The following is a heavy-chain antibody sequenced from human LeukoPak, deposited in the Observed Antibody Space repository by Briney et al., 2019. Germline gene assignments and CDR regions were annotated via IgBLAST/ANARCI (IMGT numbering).Heavy chain of an antibody. CDR1: GVTFRSYG. V-gene: IGHV3-30*03. D-gene: IGHD5-12*01. CDR3: TTKVIRGNSGDDYDD. Sequence: GWSLRLSCAASGVTFRSYGMHWVRQAPGKGLEWVALISSDGNDKLYGDSLKGRFTISRDDCKCKLYLQMNRLRVEDTAVYYCTTKVIRGNSGDDYDDWGQGTLVTVSS. CDR2: ISSDGNDK. J-gene: IGHJ4*02.